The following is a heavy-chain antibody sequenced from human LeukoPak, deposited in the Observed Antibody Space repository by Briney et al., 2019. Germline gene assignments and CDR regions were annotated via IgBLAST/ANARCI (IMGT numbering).Heavy chain of an antibody. CDR1: GGSISSGGYY. D-gene: IGHD3-10*01. CDR2: IYTSGST. CDR3: ARDGGPVFFDP. J-gene: IGHJ5*02. Sequence: SETLSLTCTVSGGSISSGGYYWSWIRQPAGKGLEWIGRIYTSGSTNYNPSLKSRVTISVDTSKNQFSLKLSSVTAADTAVYYCARDGGPVFFDPWGQGTLVTVSS. V-gene: IGHV4-61*02.